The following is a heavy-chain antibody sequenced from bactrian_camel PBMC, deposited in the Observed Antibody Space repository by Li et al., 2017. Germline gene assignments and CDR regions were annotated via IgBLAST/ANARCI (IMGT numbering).Heavy chain of an antibody. V-gene: IGHV3S1*01. CDR2: IFTEALTT. J-gene: IGHJ4*01. CDR1: YNHRGNC. Sequence: HVQLVESGGGSVQAGGSLRLSCRYNHRGNCMGWFRQAPGKEREGVAVIFTEALTTHYADSVKGRFAISRHNGENAVRLRMSDLSPRDTAVYFCAVDRPIRLVAPIVTFRKIQNCGDTDDLYWGQGTQVTVS. D-gene: IGHD7*01. CDR3: AVDRPIRLVAPIVTFRKIQNCGDTDDLY.